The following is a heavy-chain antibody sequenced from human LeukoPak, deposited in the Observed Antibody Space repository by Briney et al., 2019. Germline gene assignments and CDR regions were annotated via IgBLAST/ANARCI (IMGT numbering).Heavy chain of an antibody. V-gene: IGHV4-59*01. CDR3: ARGSESYDFWSGYYSY. D-gene: IGHD3-3*01. CDR2: SYYSGST. Sequence: SETLSLTCTVSGGSISSYYWSWIRQPPGKGLEWIGYSYYSGSTNYNPSLKSRVTISVDTSKNQFSLKLSSVTAADTAVYYCARGSESYDFWSGYYSYWGQGTLVTVSS. CDR1: GGSISSYY. J-gene: IGHJ4*02.